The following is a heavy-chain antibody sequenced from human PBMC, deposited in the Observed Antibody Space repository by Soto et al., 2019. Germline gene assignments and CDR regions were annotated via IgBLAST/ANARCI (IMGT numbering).Heavy chain of an antibody. CDR1: GASIISSSFY. V-gene: IGHV4-39*01. J-gene: IGHJ4*02. D-gene: IGHD6-6*01. Sequence: SETLSLTCTVSGASIISSSFYWGWIRQPPGKGLESIANIYYDGSTYYNPSLKSRVTISFDTSKNQLSLKLSSVTAADTAVYYCVRSHIVPRLFMYPYDYWGQGTPVIVSS. CDR3: VRSHIVPRLFMYPYDY. CDR2: IYYDGST.